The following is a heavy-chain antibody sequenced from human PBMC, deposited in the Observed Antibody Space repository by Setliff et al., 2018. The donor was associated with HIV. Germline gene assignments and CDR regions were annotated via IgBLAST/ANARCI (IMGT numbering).Heavy chain of an antibody. CDR3: ASPKERYYYGSGTNVREYYGMDV. J-gene: IGHJ6*02. CDR2: IYYSGTT. CDR1: GGSISSSSYY. D-gene: IGHD3-10*01. V-gene: IGHV4-39*07. Sequence: SETLSLTCTVPGGSISSSSYYWGWIRQPPGKGLEWIGSIYYSGTTYYNPSLKSRITISVDTSKNQFSLKVNSVTAADTAVYYCASPKERYYYGSGTNVREYYGMDVWGQGTTVTVSS.